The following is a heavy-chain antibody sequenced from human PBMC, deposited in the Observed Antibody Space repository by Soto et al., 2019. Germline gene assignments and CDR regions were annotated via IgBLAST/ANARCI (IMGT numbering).Heavy chain of an antibody. V-gene: IGHV4-34*01. CDR2: INHSGST. D-gene: IGHD7-27*01. Sequence: SESLCPTCAVYGGSFSGYYWSWIRQPPGKGLEWIGEINHSGSTNYNPSLKSRVTISVDTSKNQFSLKLSSVTAADTAVYYCARGRAGGARAGGYSNWGDPWGHGTMVPVS. CDR1: GGSFSGYY. J-gene: IGHJ5*02. CDR3: ARGRAGGARAGGYSNWGDP.